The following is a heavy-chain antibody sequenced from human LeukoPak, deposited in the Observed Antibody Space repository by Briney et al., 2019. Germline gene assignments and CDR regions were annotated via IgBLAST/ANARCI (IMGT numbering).Heavy chain of an antibody. V-gene: IGHV1-69*13. J-gene: IGHJ4*02. CDR1: GYTFTSYY. Sequence: SVKVSCKASGYTFTSYYMHWVRQAPGQGLEWMGGIIPIFGTANYAQKFQGRVTITADESTSTAYMELSSLRSEDTAVYYCARGMSSSSTYFDYWGQGTLVTVSS. CDR2: IIPIFGTA. CDR3: ARGMSSSSTYFDY. D-gene: IGHD6-6*01.